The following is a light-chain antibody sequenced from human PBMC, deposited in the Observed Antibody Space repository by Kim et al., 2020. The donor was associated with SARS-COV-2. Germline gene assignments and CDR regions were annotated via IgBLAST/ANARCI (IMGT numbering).Light chain of an antibody. Sequence: SPGERATRSGRASQSVSSSYLAWYQQKPGQAPRLLIYGASSRATGIPDRFSGSGSGTDFTLTISRLEPEDFAVYYCQQYGSSPPYTFGQGTKLEI. CDR2: GAS. V-gene: IGKV3-20*01. CDR1: QSVSSSY. J-gene: IGKJ2*01. CDR3: QQYGSSPPYT.